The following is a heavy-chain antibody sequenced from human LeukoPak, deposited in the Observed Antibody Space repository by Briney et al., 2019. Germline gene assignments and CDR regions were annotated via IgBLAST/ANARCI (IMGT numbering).Heavy chain of an antibody. Sequence: NSDGSSTSYADSVKGRFTISRDNAKNTLYLQMNSLRAEDTAVYYCAREFTVAGTSDDAFDIWGQGTMVTVSS. J-gene: IGHJ3*02. D-gene: IGHD6-19*01. CDR2: NSDGSST. V-gene: IGHV3-74*01. CDR3: AREFTVAGTSDDAFDI.